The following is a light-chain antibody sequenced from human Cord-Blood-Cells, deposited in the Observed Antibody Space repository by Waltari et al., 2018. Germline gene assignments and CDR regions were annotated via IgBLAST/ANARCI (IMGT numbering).Light chain of an antibody. CDR2: KAS. J-gene: IGKJ2*01. V-gene: IGKV1-5*03. Sequence: DIQMTQSPSTLSPSVGDRVTITCRASQSISSRLAWYQQKQGKAPKLLIYKASSLESGVPSRFSGSGSGTEFTLTISSLQPDDFATYYCQQYNSYSMYTFGQGTKLEIK. CDR3: QQYNSYSMYT. CDR1: QSISSR.